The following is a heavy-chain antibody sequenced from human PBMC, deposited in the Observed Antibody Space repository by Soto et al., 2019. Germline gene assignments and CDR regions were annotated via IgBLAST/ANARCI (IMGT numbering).Heavy chain of an antibody. V-gene: IGHV4-34*01. J-gene: IGHJ6*02. CDR1: GGSFSGYY. Sequence: SETLSLTCAVYGGSFSGYYWSWIRQPPGKGLEWIGEINHSGSTNYNPSLKSRVTISVDTSKNQFSLKLSSVTAADTAVYYCARGPLAGYYDYVWGSYRPSYGMDVWRQGTTVTVSS. CDR2: INHSGST. D-gene: IGHD3-16*02. CDR3: ARGPLAGYYDYVWGSYRPSYGMDV.